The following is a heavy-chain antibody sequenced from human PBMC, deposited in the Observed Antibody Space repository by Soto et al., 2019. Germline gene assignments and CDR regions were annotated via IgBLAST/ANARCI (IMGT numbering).Heavy chain of an antibody. V-gene: IGHV4-31*03. D-gene: IGHD3-3*01. CDR1: GVSISSGGYY. J-gene: IGHJ4*02. CDR3: ARSQYYDFWSGYYRSAPGYDY. Sequence: SETLSLTCTVSGVSISSGGYYWSWIRQHPGKGLEWIGYIYYSGSTYYNPSLKSRVTISVDTSKNQFSLKLSSVTAADTAVYYCARSQYYDFWSGYYRSAPGYDYWGQGTLVTVSS. CDR2: IYYSGST.